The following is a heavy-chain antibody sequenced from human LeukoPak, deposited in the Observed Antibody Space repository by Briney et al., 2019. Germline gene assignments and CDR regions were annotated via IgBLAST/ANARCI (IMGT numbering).Heavy chain of an antibody. D-gene: IGHD2-15*01. J-gene: IGHJ5*02. CDR2: INPNSGGT. V-gene: IGHV1-2*02. CDR3: ARDGKDIVPGENWFGP. Sequence: GASVTVCCKASGYTFTGYYMHWMREAPGQGLEWMGWINPNSGGTNYAQKFQGRVTMTRDTSINTAYMELSRLRSDDTAVYYCARDGKDIVPGENWFGPWGQGTLVTVSS. CDR1: GYTFTGYY.